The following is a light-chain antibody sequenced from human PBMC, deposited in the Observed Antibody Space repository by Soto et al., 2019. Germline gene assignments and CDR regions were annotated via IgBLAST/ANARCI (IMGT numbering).Light chain of an antibody. Sequence: QSALPQPPSASGSPGQSVTISCTGTKNDIGVYDFVSCYQHHPGKAPRLIIYEVVQRPSGVPDRFSGSKSGNTASLTFSGLQAADEGEYVCKSYDGSNTYVVGSGT. CDR1: KNDIGVYDF. CDR3: KSYDGSNTYV. J-gene: IGLJ1*01. CDR2: EVV. V-gene: IGLV2-8*01.